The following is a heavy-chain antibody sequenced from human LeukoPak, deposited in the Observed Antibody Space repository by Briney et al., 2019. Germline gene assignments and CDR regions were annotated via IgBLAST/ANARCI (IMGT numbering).Heavy chain of an antibody. CDR1: GFTSSSYW. D-gene: IGHD3-10*01. V-gene: IGHV3-74*01. Sequence: GGSLRLSCAASGFTSSSYWMHWVRQAPGKGLVWVSRINSDGSSTSYADSVKGRFTISRDNAKNTLYLQMNSLRAEDTAVYYCARDQGIWFGELYAFDIWGQGTMVTVSS. CDR3: ARDQGIWFGELYAFDI. CDR2: INSDGSST. J-gene: IGHJ3*02.